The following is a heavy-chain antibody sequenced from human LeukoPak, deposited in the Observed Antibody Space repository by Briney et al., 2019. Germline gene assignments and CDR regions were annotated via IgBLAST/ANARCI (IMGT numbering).Heavy chain of an antibody. D-gene: IGHD3/OR15-3a*01. V-gene: IGHV3-21*01. CDR1: GFTFSNFP. CDR3: ARGGSIRGLINWYFDL. CDR2: ITTSGNNL. Sequence: PGGSLRLSCAASGFTFSNFPMNWVRRAPGKGLEWVSSITTSGNNLYYADSTQGRFTIFRDNAKNSLYLRIKSLRDEDTAVYYCARGGSIRGLINWYFDLWGRGTLVTVPS. J-gene: IGHJ2*01.